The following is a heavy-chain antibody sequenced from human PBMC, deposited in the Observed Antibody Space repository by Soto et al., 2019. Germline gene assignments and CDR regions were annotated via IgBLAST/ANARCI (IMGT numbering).Heavy chain of an antibody. CDR1: GYTFTSYG. D-gene: IGHD3-3*01. CDR3: ARERPSDFWSGYYYGMDV. Sequence: ASVKVSCKASGYTFTSYGISWVRQAPGQGLEWMGWISAYNGNTNYAQNLQGGVTMTTDTSTSTAYMELRSLRSDDTAVYYCARERPSDFWSGYYYGMDVWGQGTTVTVSS. V-gene: IGHV1-18*04. J-gene: IGHJ6*02. CDR2: ISAYNGNT.